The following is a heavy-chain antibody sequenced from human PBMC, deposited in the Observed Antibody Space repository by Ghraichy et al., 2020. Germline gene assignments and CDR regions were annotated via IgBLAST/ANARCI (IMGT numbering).Heavy chain of an antibody. J-gene: IGHJ3*02. CDR2: IYYSGST. CDR3: ARDSPLSMIVSGSNAFDI. D-gene: IGHD3-22*01. Sequence: SETLSLTCTVSGGSISSGGYYWSWIRQHPGKGLEWIGYIYYSGSTYYNPSLKSRVTISVDTSKNQFSLKLSSVTAADTAVYYCARDSPLSMIVSGSNAFDIWGQGTMVTVSS. CDR1: GGSISSGGYY. V-gene: IGHV4-31*03.